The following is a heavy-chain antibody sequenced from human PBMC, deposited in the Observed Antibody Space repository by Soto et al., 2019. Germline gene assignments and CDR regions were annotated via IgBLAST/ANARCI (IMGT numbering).Heavy chain of an antibody. Sequence: SETLSLTCTVSGDSISSGDYYWSWIRQPPGKGLEWIGCIYYSGNTYYNPSLKRRFSISVDTSKNQFSLKLSSVTAADTAVYYCARGSTGYSSSWYRYWGQGTLVTVSS. D-gene: IGHD6-13*01. V-gene: IGHV4-30-4*01. CDR3: ARGSTGYSSSWYRY. CDR2: IYYSGNT. CDR1: GDSISSGDYY. J-gene: IGHJ4*02.